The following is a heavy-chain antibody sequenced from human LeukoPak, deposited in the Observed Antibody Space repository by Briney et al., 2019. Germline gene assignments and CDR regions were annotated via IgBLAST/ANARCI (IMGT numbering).Heavy chain of an antibody. CDR3: AGTGLYFDY. CDR2: IYYCGCT. V-gene: IGHV4-59*01. CDR1: GASISSYY. J-gene: IGHJ4*02. Sequence: SETLSLTCTVSGASISSYYWSWIRQSPGKGLEWIGYIYYCGCTNYNPFLKSRVTISLDKSKKQFSLKLTSVPAADTARYYCAGTGLYFDYWGQGSLVSVSS. D-gene: IGHD7-27*01.